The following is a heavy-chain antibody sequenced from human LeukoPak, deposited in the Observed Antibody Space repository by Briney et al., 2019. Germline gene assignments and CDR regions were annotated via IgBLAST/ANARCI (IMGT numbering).Heavy chain of an antibody. D-gene: IGHD5-24*01. J-gene: IGHJ4*02. CDR3: ASKRWLQSPFDY. CDR1: AFTFSLYA. V-gene: IGHV3-23*01. Sequence: GGSLRLSCAASAFTFSLYAMSWVRQAPGKGLEWISTISGSGDNTYYAESVKGRFTISRDNAKNTVYLQMNSLRAEDTAVYYCASKRWLQSPFDYWGQGTLVTVSS. CDR2: ISGSGDNT.